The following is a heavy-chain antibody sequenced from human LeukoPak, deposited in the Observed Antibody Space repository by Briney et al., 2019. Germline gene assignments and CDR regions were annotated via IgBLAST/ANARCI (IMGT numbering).Heavy chain of an antibody. Sequence: PGGSLRLSCAASGFTFSSYSMNWVRQAPGKGLEWVSSISSSSSYIYYADSVKGRFTISRDNAKNSLYLQMNSLRAEDTAVYYCARETRRQWLVRGAFDYWGQGTLVTVSS. D-gene: IGHD6-19*01. CDR2: ISSSSSYI. CDR1: GFTFSSYS. J-gene: IGHJ4*02. CDR3: ARETRRQWLVRGAFDY. V-gene: IGHV3-21*01.